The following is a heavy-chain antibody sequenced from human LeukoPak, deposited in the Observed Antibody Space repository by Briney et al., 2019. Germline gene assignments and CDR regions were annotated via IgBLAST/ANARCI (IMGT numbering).Heavy chain of an antibody. Sequence: SSETLSLTCTVSNDSISSGDYYWNWIRQPPGKGLEWIGYIFHRGGTSYNPSLKSRILFSVDTSQNQFSLKLNSVTAADTAVYYCAREGVEMATIGYWGQGTLVTVSS. CDR3: AREGVEMATIGY. V-gene: IGHV4-30-4*01. D-gene: IGHD5-24*01. J-gene: IGHJ4*02. CDR1: NDSISSGDYY. CDR2: IFHRGGT.